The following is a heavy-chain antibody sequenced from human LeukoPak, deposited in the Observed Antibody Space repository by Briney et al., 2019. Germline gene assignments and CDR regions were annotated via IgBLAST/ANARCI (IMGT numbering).Heavy chain of an antibody. CDR1: GGSISSSNW. D-gene: IGHD3-10*01. CDR3: ARAAMVRGPLALDY. CDR2: IYHSGSI. Sequence: SETLSLTCAVSGGSISSSNWWSWVRQPPGKGLEWIGEIYHSGSINCNPSLKSRVTISVDKSKNQFSLKLSSVTAADTAVYYCARAAMVRGPLALDYWGQGTLVTVSS. V-gene: IGHV4-4*02. J-gene: IGHJ4*02.